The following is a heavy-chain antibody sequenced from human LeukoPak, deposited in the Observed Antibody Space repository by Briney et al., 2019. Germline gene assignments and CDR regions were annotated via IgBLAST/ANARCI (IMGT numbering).Heavy chain of an antibody. D-gene: IGHD3-10*01. CDR1: GYTLTELS. Sequence: ASVKVSCKVSGYTLTELSMHWVRQAPGKGLEWMGGFDPEDGETIYAQKFQGRVTMTEDTSTDTAYMELSSLRSEDTAVYYCATGIGYYGPTRYWGQGTLVTVSS. CDR3: ATGIGYYGPTRY. V-gene: IGHV1-24*01. J-gene: IGHJ4*02. CDR2: FDPEDGET.